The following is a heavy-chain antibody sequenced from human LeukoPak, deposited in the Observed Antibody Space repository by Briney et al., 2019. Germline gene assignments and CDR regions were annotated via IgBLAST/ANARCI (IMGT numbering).Heavy chain of an antibody. CDR2: IHYTGTT. CDR1: GASISSSY. D-gene: IGHD6-6*01. Sequence: SETLSLTCTVSGASISSSYWSWIRQPPGKGLEWIGYIHYTGTTNYNPSLKSRVAISVDTSKTQFSLKLNSVTAADTAVFYCARGLGPIAVFDPWGQGTLVTVSS. J-gene: IGHJ5*02. CDR3: ARGLGPIAVFDP. V-gene: IGHV4-59*01.